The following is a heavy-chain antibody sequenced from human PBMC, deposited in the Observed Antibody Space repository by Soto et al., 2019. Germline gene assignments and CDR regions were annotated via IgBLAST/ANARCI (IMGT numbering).Heavy chain of an antibody. V-gene: IGHV3-13*01. Sequence: GGSLRLSCAASGFTFSSYGMHWVRQAPGKGLEWVSSIATPGDTYYADSVRGRFTISREIAKNSFYLQMNTLRAGDTAVYYCTKELLGGHIRPFDIWGRGTVVTVSS. CDR2: IATPGDT. CDR3: TKELLGGHIRPFDI. J-gene: IGHJ3*02. CDR1: GFTFSSYG. D-gene: IGHD2-15*01.